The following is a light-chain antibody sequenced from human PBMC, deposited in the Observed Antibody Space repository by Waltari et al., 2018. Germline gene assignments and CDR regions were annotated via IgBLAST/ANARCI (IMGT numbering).Light chain of an antibody. J-gene: IGKJ1*01. CDR1: QSISSY. CDR3: KQSLSTPWT. Sequence: DIQMTQSPSSLSASVADRVTITCRASQSISSYLNWYQIKPGKAPKLLIYDASRLQSGVPSRFSGSGSGTDFTLTISSLQPDDFAIYHCKQSLSTPWTFGQGTNVEI. V-gene: IGKV1-39*01. CDR2: DAS.